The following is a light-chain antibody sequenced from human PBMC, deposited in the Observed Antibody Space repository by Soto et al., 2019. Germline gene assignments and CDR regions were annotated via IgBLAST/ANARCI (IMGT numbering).Light chain of an antibody. CDR1: QGISSY. CDR3: QQYNNWPPRVT. Sequence: AIRMTQSPSSLSASTGDRVTITCRASQGISSYLAWYQQKPGKAPKLLIYAASTLQSGVPSRFSGSGSGTEFTLTISSLQSEDFAVYYCQQYNNWPPRVTFGQGTRLEIK. V-gene: IGKV1-8*01. CDR2: AAS. J-gene: IGKJ5*01.